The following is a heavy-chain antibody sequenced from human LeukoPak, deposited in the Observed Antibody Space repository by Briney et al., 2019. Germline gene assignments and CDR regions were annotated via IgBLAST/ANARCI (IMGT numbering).Heavy chain of an antibody. Sequence: GGSLRLSRAASGFTFSSYAMSWLRQAPGKGLEWISAISGGGGSTYYADSVKGRFTISRDNSKNTLCLQMNSLRAEDTAVYYCAKSRSWYDAFDIWGQGTMVTVSS. D-gene: IGHD6-13*01. CDR3: AKSRSWYDAFDI. CDR2: ISGGGGST. CDR1: GFTFSSYA. V-gene: IGHV3-23*01. J-gene: IGHJ3*02.